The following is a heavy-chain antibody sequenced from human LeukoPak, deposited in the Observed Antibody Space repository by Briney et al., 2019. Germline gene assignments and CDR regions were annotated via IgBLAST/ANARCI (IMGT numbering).Heavy chain of an antibody. CDR2: ISADNGKT. V-gene: IGHV1-18*01. Sequence: ALVKVSCKASGYTFTTYGVSWVRQAPGQGLEWMGWISADNGKTNYAQNVQGRVTMTTDTFTSTAYMELRSLRSDDTAVYYCARDRSGYPYSTYFFDYWGQGTLVTVSS. D-gene: IGHD3-3*01. CDR3: ARDRSGYPYSTYFFDY. J-gene: IGHJ4*02. CDR1: GYTFTTYG.